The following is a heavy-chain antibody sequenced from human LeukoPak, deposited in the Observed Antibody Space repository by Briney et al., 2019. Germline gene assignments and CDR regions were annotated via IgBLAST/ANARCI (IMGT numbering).Heavy chain of an antibody. D-gene: IGHD3-10*01. CDR1: GYTFTGYY. CDR2: INPNSGGT. V-gene: IGHV1-2*02. J-gene: IGHJ4*02. Sequence: ASVKVSCKASGYTFTGYYMHWVRQTPGQGLEWMGWINPNSGGTNYAQKFQGRVTMTRDTSISTAYMELSRLRSDDTAVYYCATESGYYYGSGSYYFNWGQGTLVTVSS. CDR3: ATESGYYYGSGSYYFN.